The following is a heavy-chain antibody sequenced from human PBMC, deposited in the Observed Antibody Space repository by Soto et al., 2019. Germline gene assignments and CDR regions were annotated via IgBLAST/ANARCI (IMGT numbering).Heavy chain of an antibody. CDR3: ARNNYYDRIHYFDY. D-gene: IGHD3-22*01. J-gene: IGHJ4*02. CDR2: IRHSGSEN. V-gene: IGHV3-7*03. Sequence: GGSMRLSCAASGFSFSTYAMNWVRQAKGKGLEWVAYIRHSGSENYYVDSVKGRFTISRDNAKNSLYLQMNSLRAEDTAVYYCARNNYYDRIHYFDYWGEGTLVTVSS. CDR1: GFSFSTYA.